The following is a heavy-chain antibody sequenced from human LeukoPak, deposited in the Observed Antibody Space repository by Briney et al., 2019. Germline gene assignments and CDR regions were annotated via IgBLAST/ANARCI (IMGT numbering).Heavy chain of an antibody. CDR2: ISGFGNYI. D-gene: IGHD2-2*01. Sequence: GGSLRLSCAASGFPFSSYSMTWVRQAPGKGLEWVSSISGFGNYIYYADSVKGRFTISRDNAKNSLYLLMNSLRAEDTAVYYCGRSGFCNSVSCYGLDLWGQGTLVTVSS. CDR1: GFPFSSYS. J-gene: IGHJ4*02. V-gene: IGHV3-21*01. CDR3: GRSGFCNSVSCYGLDL.